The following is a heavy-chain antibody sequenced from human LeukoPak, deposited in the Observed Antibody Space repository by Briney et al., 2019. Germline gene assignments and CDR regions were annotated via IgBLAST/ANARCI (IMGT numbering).Heavy chain of an antibody. CDR3: ARLRFYDSSGYSPGYYMDV. CDR1: GGSMFSYH. J-gene: IGHJ6*03. V-gene: IGHV4-4*07. CDR2: IYVGGST. Sequence: SETLSLTCTVSGGSMFSYHWSWVRQSAGEGLEWIGHIYVGGSTNYSPSLKSRVTMSVDTTKNQFSLKLRSVTAADTAVYYCARLRFYDSSGYSPGYYMDVWGKGTTVTVSS. D-gene: IGHD3-22*01.